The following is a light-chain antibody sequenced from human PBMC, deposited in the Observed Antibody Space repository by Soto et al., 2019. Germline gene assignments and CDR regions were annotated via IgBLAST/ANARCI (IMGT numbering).Light chain of an antibody. CDR1: QSVSSSY. J-gene: IGKJ1*01. CDR3: QQYGSSPVT. CDR2: GAS. Sequence: EIVLTQSPGTLSLSPGERATLSCRASQSVSSSYLACYEQKPGQSPRLLLYGASSRATGIPDRFSVSGSGTDLALTISRLDPEDFAVYYCQQYGSSPVTFGQGTKVEIK. V-gene: IGKV3-20*01.